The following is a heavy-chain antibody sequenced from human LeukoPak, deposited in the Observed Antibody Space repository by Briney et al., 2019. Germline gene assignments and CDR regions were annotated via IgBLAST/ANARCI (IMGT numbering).Heavy chain of an antibody. CDR1: GFTFSSYW. CDR2: IKYDGNEE. D-gene: IGHD3-10*01. J-gene: IGHJ4*02. Sequence: PGGSLRLSCAASGFTFSSYWMSWMRQAPGKGLEWVANIKYDGNEEYYVDSVKGRFTISRDNAKNSLYLQMNSLRAEDTAVYYCARLIYYGSPYYFDYWGQGTLVTVSS. V-gene: IGHV3-7*01. CDR3: ARLIYYGSPYYFDY.